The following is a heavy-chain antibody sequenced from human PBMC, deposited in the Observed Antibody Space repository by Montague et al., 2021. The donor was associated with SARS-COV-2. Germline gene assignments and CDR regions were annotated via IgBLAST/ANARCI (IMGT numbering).Heavy chain of an antibody. J-gene: IGHJ5*02. V-gene: IGHV3-23*01. CDR3: AKSFSGTRNWFDI. CDR1: GFIFTNYG. Sequence: SLRLSCAASGFIFTNYGMNWVRRAPGKGLESVAGISGFGGGTYYSDSVKGRFPISRATSNSTLFLQMDGLRAEDTAIYYCAKSFSGTRNWFDIWGQGTLVTVSS. CDR2: ISGFGGGT. D-gene: IGHD1-14*01.